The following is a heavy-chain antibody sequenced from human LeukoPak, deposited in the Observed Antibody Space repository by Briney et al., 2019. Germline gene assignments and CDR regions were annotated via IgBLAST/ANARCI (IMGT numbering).Heavy chain of an antibody. CDR1: GFTFGDYA. CDR2: IRSKTYGGTT. Sequence: GGSLRLSCTASGFTFGDYAMSWVRQAPGKGLEWVGFIRSKTYGGTTEFAASVKGRFTISRDDSKSIAYLQMNSLKTEYTAVYYCTRGRDGYDYWGQGTLVTVSS. V-gene: IGHV3-49*04. CDR3: TRGRDGYDY. J-gene: IGHJ4*02. D-gene: IGHD5-24*01.